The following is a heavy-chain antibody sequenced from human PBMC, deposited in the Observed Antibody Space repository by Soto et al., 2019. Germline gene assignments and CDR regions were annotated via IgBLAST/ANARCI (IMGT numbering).Heavy chain of an antibody. CDR3: AKPRDLWLPYFDY. J-gene: IGHJ4*01. D-gene: IGHD3-9*01. CDR1: GFSFNNYA. Sequence: QVQLVDSGGGVVQPGRSLRLSCAGSGFSFNNYAMHWVRQAPGKGLEWVALISYDGSNRYYADSVKGRFTISRDSSKNTLYLQMNSLRADETAVYYFAKPRDLWLPYFDYWGHGTLVTVSS. V-gene: IGHV3-30*18. CDR2: ISYDGSNR.